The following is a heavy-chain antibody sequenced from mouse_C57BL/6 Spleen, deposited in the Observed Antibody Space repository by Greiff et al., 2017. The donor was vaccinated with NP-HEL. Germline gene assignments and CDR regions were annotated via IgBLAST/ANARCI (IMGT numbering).Heavy chain of an antibody. CDR3: ARQGSTSLNYYGSSTYYAMDY. D-gene: IGHD1-1*01. J-gene: IGHJ4*01. Sequence: EVMLVESGGDLVKPGGSLKLSCAASGFTFSSYGMSWVRQTPDKRLEWVATISSGGSYTYYPDSVKGRFTISRDNAKNTLYHQMSSLKSEDTAMYYCARQGSTSLNYYGSSTYYAMDYWGQGTSVTVSS. CDR1: GFTFSSYG. V-gene: IGHV5-6*02. CDR2: ISSGGSYT.